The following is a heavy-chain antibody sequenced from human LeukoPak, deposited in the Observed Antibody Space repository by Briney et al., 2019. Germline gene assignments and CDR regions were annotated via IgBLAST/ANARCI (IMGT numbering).Heavy chain of an antibody. J-gene: IGHJ5*02. V-gene: IGHV1-2*02. CDR2: INPNSGGT. D-gene: IGHD1-7*01. CDR3: ARVELELRNNWFDP. CDR1: GYTFTGYY. Sequence: ASVKVSCKASGYTFTGYYMHWVRQAPGQGLEWMGWINPNSGGTNYAQKFQGRVTMTRDTSISTAYMELSRLRSDDTAVYYCARVELELRNNWFDPWGQGTLVTVSS.